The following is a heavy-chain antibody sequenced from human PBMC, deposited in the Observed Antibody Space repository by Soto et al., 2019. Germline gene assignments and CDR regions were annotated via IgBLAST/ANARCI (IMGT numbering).Heavy chain of an antibody. D-gene: IGHD6-13*01. CDR2: IIPIFGTA. J-gene: IGHJ6*02. CDR3: ARDPIAAAGNYYYYYGMDV. Sequence: SVKVSCKASGRPFSSYAISWVRQAPGQGLEWMGGIIPIFGTANYAQKFQGRVTITADESTSTAYMELSSLRSEDTAVYYCARDPIAAAGNYYYYYGMDVWGQGTTVTVSS. CDR1: GRPFSSYA. V-gene: IGHV1-69*13.